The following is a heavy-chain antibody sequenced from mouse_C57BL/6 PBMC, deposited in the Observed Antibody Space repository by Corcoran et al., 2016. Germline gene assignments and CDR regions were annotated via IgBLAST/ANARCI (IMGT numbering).Heavy chain of an antibody. Sequence: QIQLVQSGPELKKPGETVKISCKASGYTFTTYGMSWVKQAPGKGLKWMGWINTYSGVPTYADDFKGRFAFSLETSASTAYLQINNLKNEDTATYFGARPFITTVVARDYWGQGTTLTVSS. CDR2: INTYSGVP. CDR1: GYTFTTYG. V-gene: IGHV9-3*01. J-gene: IGHJ2*01. D-gene: IGHD1-1*01. CDR3: ARPFITTVVARDY.